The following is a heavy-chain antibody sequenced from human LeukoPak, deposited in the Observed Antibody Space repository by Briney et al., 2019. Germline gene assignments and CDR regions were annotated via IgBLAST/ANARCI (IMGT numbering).Heavy chain of an antibody. CDR1: GGAFDNYA. CDR3: ARARYIGAAFGTVWFDP. Sequence: ASVKVSCKTSGGAFDNYAIRWVRQAHGRGLEWMGRIVPTLGLSTSAQNFKGRVTIPADKSTTTVNLKLNGLRSDDTAIYYCARARYIGAAFGTVWFDPWGQGTLVTVSS. CDR2: IVPTLGLS. J-gene: IGHJ5*02. D-gene: IGHD6-13*01. V-gene: IGHV1-69*04.